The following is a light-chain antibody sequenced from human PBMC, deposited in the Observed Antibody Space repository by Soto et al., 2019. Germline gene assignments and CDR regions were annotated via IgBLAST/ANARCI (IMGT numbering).Light chain of an antibody. CDR1: QSIGSN. V-gene: IGKV3-15*01. J-gene: IGKJ5*01. CDR2: GAS. CDR3: QQYNNWPSPIT. Sequence: EVILTQSPGTLSVSPGERASLSCRASQSIGSNLAWYQQKPGQAPSLHIYGASTRAAAIPARFSGSGSGTDFTLTISSLQSEDFAAYYCQQYNNWPSPITFGQGTRLEIK.